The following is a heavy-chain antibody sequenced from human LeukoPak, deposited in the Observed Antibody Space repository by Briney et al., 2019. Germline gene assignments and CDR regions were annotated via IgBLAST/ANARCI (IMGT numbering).Heavy chain of an antibody. CDR2: IRYDGSNK. V-gene: IGHV3-30*02. D-gene: IGHD6-13*01. J-gene: IGHJ4*02. Sequence: GRSLRLSCAASGFTFSSYGMHWVRQAPGKGLEWVAFIRYDGSNKYYADSVKGRFTISRDNSKNTLYLQMNSLRAEDTAVYYCAKDGEKRIAAAGFFDYWGQGTLVTVSS. CDR1: GFTFSSYG. CDR3: AKDGEKRIAAAGFFDY.